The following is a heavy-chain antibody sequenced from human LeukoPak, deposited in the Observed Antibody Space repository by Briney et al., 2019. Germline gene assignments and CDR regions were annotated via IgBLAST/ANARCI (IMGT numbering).Heavy chain of an antibody. CDR2: IYSGGST. CDR3: ARDQYFGGAARRDYYYGMDV. D-gene: IGHD6-6*01. Sequence: GGSLRLSCAASGFTVSSNYMSWVRQAPGKGLEWVSVIYSGGSTYYADSVKGRFTISRHNSKNTLYLQMNSLRAEDTAVYYCARDQYFGGAARRDYYYGMDVWGQGTTVTVSS. J-gene: IGHJ6*02. V-gene: IGHV3-53*04. CDR1: GFTVSSNY.